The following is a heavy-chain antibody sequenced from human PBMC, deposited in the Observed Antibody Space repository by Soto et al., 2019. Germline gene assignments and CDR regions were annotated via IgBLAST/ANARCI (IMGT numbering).Heavy chain of an antibody. CDR3: ARATNQNDFWSGYSPAEYFQH. D-gene: IGHD3-3*01. Sequence: SVKVSCKASGGTFSSYAISWVRQAPGQGLEWMGGIIPIFGTANYAQKFQGRVTITADESTSTAYMELNSLRAEDTAVYYCARATNQNDFWSGYSPAEYFQHWGQGTLVTVSS. CDR1: GGTFSSYA. CDR2: IIPIFGTA. V-gene: IGHV1-69*13. J-gene: IGHJ1*01.